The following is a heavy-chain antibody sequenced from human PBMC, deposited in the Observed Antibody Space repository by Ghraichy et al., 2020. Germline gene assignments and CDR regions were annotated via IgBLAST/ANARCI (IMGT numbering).Heavy chain of an antibody. D-gene: IGHD1-26*01. J-gene: IGHJ4*02. CDR2: MNPNSGNT. Sequence: ASVKVSCKASGYTFTSYDINWVRQATGQGLEWMGWMNPNSGNTGYAQKFQGRVTMTRNTSISTAYMELSSLRSEDTAVYYCARGGRDSGSYSYWGQGTLVTVSS. V-gene: IGHV1-8*01. CDR3: ARGGRDSGSYSY. CDR1: GYTFTSYD.